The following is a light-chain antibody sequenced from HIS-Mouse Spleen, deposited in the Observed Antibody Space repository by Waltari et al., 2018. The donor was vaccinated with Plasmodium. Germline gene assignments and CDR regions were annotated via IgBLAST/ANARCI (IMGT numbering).Light chain of an antibody. J-gene: IGLJ3*02. CDR2: EDS. CDR3: YSTDSSGNHRV. Sequence: SYELTQPPSVSVSPGQTARITCSGDALPKKYAYWYQQKPGQAPVLVIYEDSKRPCGNPERFSGSSSGTMATLTISGAQVEDEADYYCYSTDSSGNHRVFGGGTKLTVL. V-gene: IGLV3-10*01. CDR1: ALPKKY.